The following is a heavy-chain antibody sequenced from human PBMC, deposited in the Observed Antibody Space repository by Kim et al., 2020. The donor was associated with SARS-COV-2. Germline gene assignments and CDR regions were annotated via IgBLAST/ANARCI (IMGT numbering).Heavy chain of an antibody. CDR1: GGSFSGYY. D-gene: IGHD6-13*01. Sequence: SETLSLTCAVYGGSFSGYYWSWIRQPPGKGLEWIGEINHSGSTNYNPSLKSRVTISVDTSKNQFSLKLSSVTAADTAVYYCARGFSSWWVATNWFDPWGQGTLVTVSS. J-gene: IGHJ5*02. V-gene: IGHV4-34*01. CDR2: INHSGST. CDR3: ARGFSSWWVATNWFDP.